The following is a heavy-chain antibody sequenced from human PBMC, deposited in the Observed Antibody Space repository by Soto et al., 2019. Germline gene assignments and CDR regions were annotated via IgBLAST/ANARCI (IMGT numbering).Heavy chain of an antibody. Sequence: SETLSLTCTVSNASISSRKWWTWVRQTPGKGLEWIWEIYHSGSINHNPSLKSRVTMSVDKSNNQFSLKMTSVTAADTAVYYCASKFGELLADAFDIWGQGTVVTVSS. CDR1: NASISSRKW. V-gene: IGHV4-4*02. CDR2: IYHSGSI. CDR3: ASKFGELLADAFDI. D-gene: IGHD3-10*01. J-gene: IGHJ3*02.